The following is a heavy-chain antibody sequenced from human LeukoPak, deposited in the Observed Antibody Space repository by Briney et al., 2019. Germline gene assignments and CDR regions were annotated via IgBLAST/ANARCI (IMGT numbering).Heavy chain of an antibody. D-gene: IGHD3-22*01. Sequence: SVTLSLTRTVSGGSISSSSYYCGWVRQPPGKGLEWIGSIYYSGSTYYNPSLQSLLTISVDTSKNQFSLKLSSVTAGDTPVYYCASLVVITSGAFDSRG. V-gene: IGHV4-39*01. J-gene: IGHJ3*02. CDR1: GGSISSSSYY. CDR2: IYYSGST. CDR3: ASLVVITSGAFDS.